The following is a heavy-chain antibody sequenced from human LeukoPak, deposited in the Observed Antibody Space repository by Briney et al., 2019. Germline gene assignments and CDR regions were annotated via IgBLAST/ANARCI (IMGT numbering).Heavy chain of an antibody. V-gene: IGHV3-21*01. CDR1: GFTFSRYN. CDR2: ISSSSMYI. Sequence: GGSLRLSCAVSGFTFSRYNMNWVRQAPGKGLVWVSSISSSSMYIFYADSVKGRFTISRDNAKNSLFLQMDSLRAEDTAMYYCARVDCSESNCYLDYWGQGTLVTVSS. J-gene: IGHJ4*02. D-gene: IGHD2-15*01. CDR3: ARVDCSESNCYLDY.